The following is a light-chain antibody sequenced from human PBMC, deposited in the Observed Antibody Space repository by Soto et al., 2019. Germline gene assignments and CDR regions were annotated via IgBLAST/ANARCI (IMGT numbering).Light chain of an antibody. CDR3: SSSRSSNTWV. Sequence: QSALTQPASVSGSPGQSITISCTGTSSDVGGYNYVSWYQQHPGKAPKLMIYEVSNRPSGVSDRFSGSKSGNTASLTISGLQAEDEADYYCSSSRSSNTWVFGGGTKLTVL. CDR2: EVS. J-gene: IGLJ3*02. V-gene: IGLV2-14*01. CDR1: SSDVGGYNY.